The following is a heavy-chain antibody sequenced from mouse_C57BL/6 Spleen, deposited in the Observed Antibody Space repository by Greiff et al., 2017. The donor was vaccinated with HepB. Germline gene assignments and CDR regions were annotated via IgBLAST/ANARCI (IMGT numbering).Heavy chain of an antibody. D-gene: IGHD6-5*01. CDR2: INPSTGGT. CDR1: GYSFTGYY. V-gene: IGHV1-42*01. J-gene: IGHJ3*01. Sequence: EVQLQQSGPELVKPGASVKISCTASGYSFTGYYMNWVKQSPEKSLEWIGDINPSTGGTTYNQKFKAKATLTDNKSSSTSYMQLKSLTSEDSAVYYCARAYGAWFAYWGQGTLVTVSA. CDR3: ARAYGAWFAY.